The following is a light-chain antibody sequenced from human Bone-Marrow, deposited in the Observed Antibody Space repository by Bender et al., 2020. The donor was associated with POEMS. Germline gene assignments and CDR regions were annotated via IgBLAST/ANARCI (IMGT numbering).Light chain of an antibody. CDR2: EVS. CDR1: SSDVGSYNF. CDR3: SAWEGSLRL. J-gene: IGLJ3*02. Sequence: QSALTQPASVSGSPGQSITISCTGTSSDVGSYNFVSWYQQYPGEAPKLMIYEVSKWPSGVSNRFSGSKSGTSASLAISGLQSEDEADYYCSAWEGSLRLFGGGTKLAVL. V-gene: IGLV2-23*02.